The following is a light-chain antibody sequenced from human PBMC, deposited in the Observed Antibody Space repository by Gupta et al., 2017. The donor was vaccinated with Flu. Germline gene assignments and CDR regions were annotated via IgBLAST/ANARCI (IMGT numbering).Light chain of an antibody. V-gene: IGLV2-11*01. CDR1: GNNVNYDF. CDR2: AVT. J-gene: IGLJ2*01. Sequence: GTGNNVNYDFVSWYQHHPGTAPKLLIYAVTYRPSGVPDRFSCSKSGNTASLTIYGLQAEDEADYYCSAYAGGSTFVFGGGTKLTVL. CDR3: SAYAGGSTFV.